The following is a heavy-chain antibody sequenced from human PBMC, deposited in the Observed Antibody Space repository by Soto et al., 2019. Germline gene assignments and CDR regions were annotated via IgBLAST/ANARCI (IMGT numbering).Heavy chain of an antibody. V-gene: IGHV3-33*01. CDR3: AREPAVMGAAGVEY. CDR2: IWYDGSNK. D-gene: IGHD6-13*01. Sequence: QVQLVESGGGVVQPGRSLRLSCAAYGFTFSSYGMHWVRQAPGKGLEWVAVIWYDGSNKYYADSVKGRFTISRDNSKNTLYLQMNRLRAEYTAVYYCAREPAVMGAAGVEYWGQGTLVTVSS. J-gene: IGHJ4*02. CDR1: GFTFSSYG.